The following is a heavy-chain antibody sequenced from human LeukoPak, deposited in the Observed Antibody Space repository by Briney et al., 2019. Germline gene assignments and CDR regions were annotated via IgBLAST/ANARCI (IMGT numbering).Heavy chain of an antibody. CDR3: ARTSGTGWSH. Sequence: GGSLRLSCAVSGFTLSSYWMSWVRQAPGKGLEWVANIKQDGSEKYYVDSVKGRFTISRDNAKNSLYLQMDSLRAEDTAVYFCARTSGTGWSHWGQGTLVTVSS. V-gene: IGHV3-7*01. CDR2: IKQDGSEK. D-gene: IGHD3-9*01. J-gene: IGHJ4*02. CDR1: GFTLSSYW.